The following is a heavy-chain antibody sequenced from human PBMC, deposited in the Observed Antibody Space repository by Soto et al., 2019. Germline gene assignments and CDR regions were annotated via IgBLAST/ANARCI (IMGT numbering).Heavy chain of an antibody. CDR1: GFTFINYA. CDR2: ISGVGGST. Sequence: GGSLRFSCVASGFTFINYAMSWVRQAPGKGLEWVSGISGVGGSTAYADSVKGRFTISRDNSKNTVYLQMNSLRAEDTAVYFCANPYDFWSGYLYGMDVWGHGTTVTVSS. V-gene: IGHV3-23*01. D-gene: IGHD3-3*01. CDR3: ANPYDFWSGYLYGMDV. J-gene: IGHJ6*02.